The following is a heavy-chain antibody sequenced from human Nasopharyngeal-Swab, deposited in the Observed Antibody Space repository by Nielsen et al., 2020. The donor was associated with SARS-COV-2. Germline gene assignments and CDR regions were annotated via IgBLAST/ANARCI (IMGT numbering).Heavy chain of an antibody. V-gene: IGHV4-31*03. Sequence: SETLSLTCTVSGGSISSGGYYWSWIRQHPGKGLEWIGYIYYSGSTYYNPSLKGRVTISVDTSKNQFSLKLSSVTAADTAVYYCARELLWFGEVSGYYGMDVWGQGTTVTVSS. J-gene: IGHJ6*02. CDR2: IYYSGST. D-gene: IGHD3-10*01. CDR3: ARELLWFGEVSGYYGMDV. CDR1: GGSISSGGYY.